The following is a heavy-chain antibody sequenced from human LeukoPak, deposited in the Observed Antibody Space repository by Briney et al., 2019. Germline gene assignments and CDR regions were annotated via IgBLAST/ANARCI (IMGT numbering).Heavy chain of an antibody. CDR3: ARGDTALV. D-gene: IGHD5-18*01. V-gene: IGHV3-7*01. J-gene: IGHJ4*02. CDR2: IKQDGSEK. CDR1: GFIFNNSG. Sequence: GGSLTLSCAASGFIFNNSGMGWVRQAPGKGLEWVANIKQDGSEKYYVDSVKGRFTISRDNAKNSLYLQMNSLRAEDTAVYYCARGDTALVWGQGTLVTVSS.